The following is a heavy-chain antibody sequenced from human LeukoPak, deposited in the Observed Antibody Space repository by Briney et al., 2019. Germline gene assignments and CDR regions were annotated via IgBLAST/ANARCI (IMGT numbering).Heavy chain of an antibody. Sequence: GGSLRLSCAASGFTFSNYGMHWVRQAPGKGLEWVAFIRYDETNKYYTDSVKGRFTISRDNSKNTLYLQMNSLRAEDTAVYYCARDRIVGATVFDYWGQGTLVTVSS. D-gene: IGHD1-26*01. CDR3: ARDRIVGATVFDY. J-gene: IGHJ4*02. V-gene: IGHV3-30*02. CDR2: IRYDETNK. CDR1: GFTFSNYG.